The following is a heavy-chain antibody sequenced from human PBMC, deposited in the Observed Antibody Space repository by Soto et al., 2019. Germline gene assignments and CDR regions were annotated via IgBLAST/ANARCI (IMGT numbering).Heavy chain of an antibody. CDR2: IXADXXNX. J-gene: IGHJ5*02. V-gene: IGHV1-3*01. Sequence: ASVKVSCKASGYTFTIYAIHGVRQAPGQRVEWMGWIXADXXNXXXXXKXXGRVTITRDTSASTAYMELNSLRSEDTAVYYCARRGTTVFPQDWFDPWGPGTLVTVSS. CDR1: GYTFTIYA. CDR3: ARRGTTVFPQDWFDP. D-gene: IGHD4-17*01.